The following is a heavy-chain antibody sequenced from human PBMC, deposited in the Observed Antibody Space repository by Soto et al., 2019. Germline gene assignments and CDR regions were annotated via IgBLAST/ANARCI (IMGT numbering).Heavy chain of an antibody. CDR2: INSGGTTK. V-gene: IGHV3-48*01. CDR1: GFTFSAYS. D-gene: IGHD2-2*01. Sequence: GGSLRLSCAASGFTFSAYSMNWVRQAPGKGLEWVSYINSGGTTKYYAGSVKGRFTISRDNAQNSLYLQMNSLRAEDTAIYYCARMSSSVSPGGWGQGTVVTVSS. CDR3: ARMSSSVSPGG. J-gene: IGHJ4*02.